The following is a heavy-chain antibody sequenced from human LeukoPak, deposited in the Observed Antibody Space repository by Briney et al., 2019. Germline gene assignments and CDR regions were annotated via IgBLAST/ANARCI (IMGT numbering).Heavy chain of an antibody. V-gene: IGHV4-30-4*01. CDR2: IYYSGST. Sequence: PSQTLSLTCTVSGGSISSGDYYWSWIRQPPGKGLEWIGHIYYSGSTYYNPSLKSRVTISVDMSKTQFSLKLSSVTAADTAVYYCARDVPYYGSGSYFDYWGQGTLVTVSS. CDR1: GGSISSGDYY. D-gene: IGHD3-10*01. CDR3: ARDVPYYGSGSYFDY. J-gene: IGHJ4*02.